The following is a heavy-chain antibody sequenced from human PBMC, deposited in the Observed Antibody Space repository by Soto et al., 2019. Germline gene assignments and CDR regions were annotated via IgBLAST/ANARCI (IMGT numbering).Heavy chain of an antibody. D-gene: IGHD2-2*01. J-gene: IGHJ4*02. Sequence: GESLKISCKGAGYSFTSYWISWVRQMPGKGLEWRGRIDPSHYYTNYSPSFQGHVTSSADKSISTAYLQWSSLKASDTAMYYCARLGHCSSTSCYPNYWGQGTLVTVSS. CDR1: GYSFTSYW. CDR3: ARLGHCSSTSCYPNY. CDR2: IDPSHYYT. V-gene: IGHV5-10-1*01.